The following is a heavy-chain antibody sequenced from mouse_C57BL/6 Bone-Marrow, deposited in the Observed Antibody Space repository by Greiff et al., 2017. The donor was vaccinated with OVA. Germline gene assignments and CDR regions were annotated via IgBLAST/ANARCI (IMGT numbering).Heavy chain of an antibody. D-gene: IGHD5-2*01. V-gene: IGHV1-82*01. CDR2: IYPGDGDT. Sequence: QVQLQQSGPELVKPGASVKISCKASGYAFSSSWMNWVKQRPGQGLEWIGRIYPGDGDTNYNGKFKGKATLTADKSSSTAYMQLSSLTSEESAVYYCAEYWNYAMDDWGQGTSVTVAS. J-gene: IGHJ4*01. CDR1: GYAFSSSW. CDR3: AEYWNYAMDD.